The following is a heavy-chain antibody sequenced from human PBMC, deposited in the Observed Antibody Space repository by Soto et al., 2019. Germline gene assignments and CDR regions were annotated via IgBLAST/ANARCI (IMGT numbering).Heavy chain of an antibody. V-gene: IGHV1-58*01. J-gene: IGHJ6*02. CDR3: AASGRGYDSYYYYYGMDV. Sequence: SVKVSCKASGFTFTSSAVQWVRQARGQRLEWIGWIVVGSGNTNYAQKFQERVTITRDMSTSTAYMELSSLRSEDTAVYYCAASGRGYDSYYYYYGMDVWGQGTTVTVSS. D-gene: IGHD5-12*01. CDR2: IVVGSGNT. CDR1: GFTFTSSA.